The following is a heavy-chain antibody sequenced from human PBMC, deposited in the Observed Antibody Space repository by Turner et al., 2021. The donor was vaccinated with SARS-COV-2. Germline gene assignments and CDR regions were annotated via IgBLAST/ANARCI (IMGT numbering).Heavy chain of an antibody. V-gene: IGHV3-23*04. CDR2: ISISGDTT. CDR3: AKNEALVAPPGTYYYRSMDV. CDR1: GFTFSNYP. D-gene: IGHD1-26*01. Sequence: EVQLAESGGCSVQPGRSLRLSLAASGFTFSNYPMSWVRQASGKEPAWVSTISISGDTTYYEDYVKGRFTVSRDNSENMLYLHMNDLRGEDTAMYYCAKNEALVAPPGTYYYRSMDVWGQGTTVAVSS. J-gene: IGHJ6*02.